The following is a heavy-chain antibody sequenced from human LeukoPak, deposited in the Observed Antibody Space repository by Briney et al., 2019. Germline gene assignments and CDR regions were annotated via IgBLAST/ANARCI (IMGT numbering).Heavy chain of an antibody. CDR1: GFRFSVSG. CDR3: ARGGTTDQYFDY. Sequence: PEGSLRLSCGASGFRFSVSGINWVRQASGQGLEWVGRIRSEANSYTTTYAASVRGRFTVSRDDSKNTAYLQMNSLKTEDTAVYYCARGGTTDQYFDYWGQGILVTVSS. D-gene: IGHD1-14*01. V-gene: IGHV3-73*01. J-gene: IGHJ4*02. CDR2: IRSEANSYTT.